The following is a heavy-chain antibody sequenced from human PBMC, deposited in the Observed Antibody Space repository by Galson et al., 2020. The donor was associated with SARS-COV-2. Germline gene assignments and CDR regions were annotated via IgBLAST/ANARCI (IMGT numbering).Heavy chain of an antibody. J-gene: IGHJ5*02. V-gene: IGHV3-33*01. CDR2: IWYDGSNK. CDR1: GFTFSSYG. Sequence: GESLKISCAASGFTFSSYGMHWVRQAPGKGLEWVAVIWYDGSNKYYADSVKGRFTISRDNSKNTLYLQMNSLRAEDTAVYYCARAGSTVRVRVTRSWFDPWGQGTLVTVSS. CDR3: ARAGSTVRVRVTRSWFDP. D-gene: IGHD4-17*01.